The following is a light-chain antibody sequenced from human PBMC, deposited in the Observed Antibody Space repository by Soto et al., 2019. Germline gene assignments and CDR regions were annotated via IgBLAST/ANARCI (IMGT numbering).Light chain of an antibody. CDR1: SSDVGSYNL. CDR3: CSYAGSSTSV. Sequence: QSVLNQPASVSGSPGQSITISCTGTSSDVGSYNLVSWYQQHPGKAPKLMIYEGSKRPSGVSNRFSGSKSGNTASLTISGLQAEDEADYYCCSYAGSSTSVFGTGTKVTVL. CDR2: EGS. V-gene: IGLV2-23*01. J-gene: IGLJ1*01.